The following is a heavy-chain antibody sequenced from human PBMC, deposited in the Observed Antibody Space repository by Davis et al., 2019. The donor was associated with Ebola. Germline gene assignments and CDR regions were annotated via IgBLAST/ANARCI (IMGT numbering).Heavy chain of an antibody. D-gene: IGHD1-1*01. CDR1: GYTFTSYG. J-gene: IGHJ6*02. CDR3: AREAGTPWYYGMDV. Sequence: ASVKVSCKASGYTFTSYGISWVRQAPGQGLEWMGWISAYNGNTNYAQKLQGRVTMTTDTSTSTAYMELRSLRSEDTAVYYCAREAGTPWYYGMDVWGQGTTVTVSS. V-gene: IGHV1-18*01. CDR2: ISAYNGNT.